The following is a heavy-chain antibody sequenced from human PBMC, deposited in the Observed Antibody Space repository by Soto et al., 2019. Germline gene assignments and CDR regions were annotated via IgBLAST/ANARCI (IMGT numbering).Heavy chain of an antibody. CDR1: GFTFSSYG. CDR2: IWYDGSNK. J-gene: IGHJ6*03. Sequence: QVQLVESGGGVVQPGRSLRLSCAASGFTFSSYGMHWVRQAPGKGLEWVAVIWYDGSNKYYADSVKGRFTISRDNSKNTLYLQMNSLRAEDTAVYYCARDIEQRRHTSITIFGVATEGGKAGVYDATMDVWGKGTTVTVSS. CDR3: ARDIEQRRHTSITIFGVATEGGKAGVYDATMDV. D-gene: IGHD3-3*01. V-gene: IGHV3-33*01.